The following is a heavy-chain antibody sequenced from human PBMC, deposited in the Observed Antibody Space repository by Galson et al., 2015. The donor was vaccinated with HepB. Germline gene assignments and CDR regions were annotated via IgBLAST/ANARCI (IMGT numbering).Heavy chain of an antibody. D-gene: IGHD3-10*01. Sequence: SLRLSCAASGFTFSSYWMNWVRQAPGKGLEWVAHINQDGSSKYYVDSVKGRFTISRDNAKDSVYLQLDSLRAEDTAVYYCARRISLVRGIITKPDYYYGMDVWGQWTTVTVAS. CDR2: INQDGSSK. J-gene: IGHJ6*02. CDR3: ARRISLVRGIITKPDYYYGMDV. CDR1: GFTFSSYW. V-gene: IGHV3-7*03.